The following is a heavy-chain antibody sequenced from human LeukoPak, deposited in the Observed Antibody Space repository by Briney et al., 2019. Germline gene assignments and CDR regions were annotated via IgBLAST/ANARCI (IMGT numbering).Heavy chain of an antibody. D-gene: IGHD5-24*01. Sequence: GESLKISCKGSGYSFTSYWIGWVRQMPGKGLEWMGIIYPGDSDTRYSPSFQGQVTISADKSISTAYLQWSSLKASDTAMYYCARGQVEMATIGALGAFDIWGQGTMVTVSS. CDR1: GYSFTSYW. CDR2: IYPGDSDT. CDR3: ARGQVEMATIGALGAFDI. J-gene: IGHJ3*02. V-gene: IGHV5-51*01.